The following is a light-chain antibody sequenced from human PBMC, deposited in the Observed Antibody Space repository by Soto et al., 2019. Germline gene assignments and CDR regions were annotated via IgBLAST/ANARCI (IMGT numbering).Light chain of an antibody. CDR1: ENLVHSDGNTY. CDR2: KIS. CDR3: LQTTHFPHT. J-gene: IGKJ2*01. V-gene: IGKV2-24*01. Sequence: DVVMTQTPLSSPVTLGQPASISCRSSENLVHSDGNTYLNWLQQRPGQPPRLLIYKISDRFPGVPDRFSGSGAGTDFTLKISKVGGEDVGVDYCLQTTHFPHTFGHGTKLEIK.